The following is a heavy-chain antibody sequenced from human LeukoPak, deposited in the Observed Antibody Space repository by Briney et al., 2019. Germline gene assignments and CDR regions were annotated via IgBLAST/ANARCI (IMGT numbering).Heavy chain of an antibody. J-gene: IGHJ4*02. V-gene: IGHV3-15*01. CDR1: GFTFNKAW. D-gene: IGHD1-26*01. CDR2: IKSKTDGGTT. CDR3: TRIIKSGSFDY. Sequence: PGGSLRLSCAASGFTFNKAWMSWVRQAPGKGLEWVGRIKSKTDGGTTDYAAPVKGRFTISRDDSKNTLYLQMNSLKIEDTAVYYCTRIIKSGSFDYWGQGVLVTVSS.